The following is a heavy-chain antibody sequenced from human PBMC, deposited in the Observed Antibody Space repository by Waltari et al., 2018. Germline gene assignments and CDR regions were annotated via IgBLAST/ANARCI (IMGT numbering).Heavy chain of an antibody. J-gene: IGHJ4*02. V-gene: IGHV3-23*01. CDR3: ATRYT. D-gene: IGHD3-9*01. CDR2: ISAGGEDT. Sequence: EVQLLESGGALVQPGGSLRLACVTSGFTFNRNAMSWVRQAPGKGLEWVSGISAGGEDTYYAESVKGRFTISRDNSKNTLYVQLSSLTAQDTAVYYCATRYTWGQGTLVTVSS. CDR1: GFTFNRNA.